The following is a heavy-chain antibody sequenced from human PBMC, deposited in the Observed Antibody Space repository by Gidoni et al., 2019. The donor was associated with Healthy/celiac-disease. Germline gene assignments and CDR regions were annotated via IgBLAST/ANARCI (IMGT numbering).Heavy chain of an antibody. CDR1: VFTFSSYS. V-gene: IGHV3-48*01. CDR3: ARDGIVVVEILEYYFDY. D-gene: IGHD3-22*01. Sequence: EVQLVESGGGLVQPGGSRRLSCAAAVFTFSSYSMNWVRQAPGKGLEWVSYISSSSSTIYDADSVKGRFTISRDNAKNSLYLQMNSLRAEDTAVYYCARDGIVVVEILEYYFDYWGQGTLVTVSS. J-gene: IGHJ4*02. CDR2: ISSSSSTI.